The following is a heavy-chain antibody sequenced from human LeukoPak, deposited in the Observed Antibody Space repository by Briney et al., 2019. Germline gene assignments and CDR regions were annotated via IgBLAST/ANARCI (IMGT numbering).Heavy chain of an antibody. CDR1: GYSISSGYY. J-gene: IGHJ5*02. CDR2: IYHSGST. CDR3: ARPYYDFWSGYYKEGWFDP. V-gene: IGHV4-38-2*02. D-gene: IGHD3-3*01. Sequence: SETLSLTCTVSGYSISSGYYWGWIRQPPGKGLEWIGSIYHSGSTYYNPSLKSRVTISVDTSKNQFSLKLSSVTAADTAVYYCARPYYDFWSGYYKEGWFDPWGQGTLGTVSS.